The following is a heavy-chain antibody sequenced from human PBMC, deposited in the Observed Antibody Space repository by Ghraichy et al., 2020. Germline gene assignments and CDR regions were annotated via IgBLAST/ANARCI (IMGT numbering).Heavy chain of an antibody. Sequence: GGSLRLSCTASGLIFSSYWMTWVRQAPGKGLEWVANINQDGREKYYVGSVKGRFTIFRDNAKSSLYLQMNNLSAEDTAVYYCSSGDTFDIWCRGTMVTVSS. CDR3: SSGDTFDI. J-gene: IGHJ3*02. V-gene: IGHV3-7*03. D-gene: IGHD3-10*01. CDR1: GLIFSSYW. CDR2: INQDGREK.